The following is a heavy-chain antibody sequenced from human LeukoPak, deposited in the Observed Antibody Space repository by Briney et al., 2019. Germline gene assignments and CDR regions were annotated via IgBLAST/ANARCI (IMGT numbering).Heavy chain of an antibody. V-gene: IGHV5-51*01. D-gene: IGHD1-26*01. CDR2: MYPGDSET. Sequence: GESLKISCQGSGYSFTSYWIGWVRQMPGKGLEGMGIMYPGDSETRYSPSLQSQVTISAHKSTSTPYLQWSSLKASYTAMYDCASTLYCAISGDAFDIWGQGTMVIVSS. J-gene: IGHJ3*02. CDR3: ASTLYCAISGDAFDI. CDR1: GYSFTSYW.